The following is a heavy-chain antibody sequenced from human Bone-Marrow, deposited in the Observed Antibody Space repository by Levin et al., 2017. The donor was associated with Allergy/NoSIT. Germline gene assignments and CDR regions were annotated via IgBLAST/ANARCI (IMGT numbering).Heavy chain of an antibody. CDR3: ARGDCYSGSCYGPDWFDP. Sequence: ASVKVSCKTSGYSFTSYNVYWVRQAPGQGLEWMGYINPNGGNTGYAQKFQGRVIMTRNSSITTAYMELSGLRFEDTAIYYCARGDCYSGSCYGPDWFDPWGQGTQVTVSS. V-gene: IGHV1-8*01. D-gene: IGHD2-15*01. CDR1: GYSFTSYN. CDR2: INPNGGNT. J-gene: IGHJ5*02.